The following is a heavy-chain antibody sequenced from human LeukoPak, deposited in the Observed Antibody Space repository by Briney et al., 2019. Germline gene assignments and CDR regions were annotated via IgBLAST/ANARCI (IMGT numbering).Heavy chain of an antibody. J-gene: IGHJ4*02. CDR2: IRKDGGET. D-gene: IGHD6-19*01. CDR1: GXPFSNYW. CDR3: ARHTSGQPFDY. Sequence: GGSLRLSWAASGXPFSNYWMNWVRQAPGNALEWVAYIRKDGGETYYVDSVKGRFTISRDNAKNSLYLQMNSLRAEDPAVYYCARHTSGQPFDYWGQGTLVTVSS. V-gene: IGHV3-7*03.